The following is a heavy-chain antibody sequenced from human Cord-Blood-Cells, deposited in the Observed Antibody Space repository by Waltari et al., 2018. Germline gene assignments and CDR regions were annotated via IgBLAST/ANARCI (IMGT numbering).Heavy chain of an antibody. V-gene: IGHV4-59*01. CDR3: ARTSSSWYNWFDP. CDR1: GGSISSYY. Sequence: QVQLQESGPGLMKPSETLSLTCTVSGGSISSYYWSWIRQPPGKGLEWIGYIYYSGSTNYNPSLKSRVTISVDTSKNQFSLKLSSVTAADTAVYYCARTSSSWYNWFDPWGQGTLVTVSS. CDR2: IYYSGST. J-gene: IGHJ5*02. D-gene: IGHD6-13*01.